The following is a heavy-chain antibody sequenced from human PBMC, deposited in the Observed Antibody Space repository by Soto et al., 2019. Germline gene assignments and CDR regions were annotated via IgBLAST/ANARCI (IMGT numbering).Heavy chain of an antibody. CDR3: ATDAAGTEIDTH. CDR1: GITFSSNW. J-gene: IGHJ4*02. Sequence: GSLRLSCAASGITFSSNWMHWVRQAPGKGLVWVSRINGAGSSTNYADSVKGRFTVSRDNAKNTLYLQMNSLRAEDTAVYYLATDAAGTEIDTHWRPGTLRTGS. V-gene: IGHV3-74*01. D-gene: IGHD6-19*01. CDR2: INGAGSST.